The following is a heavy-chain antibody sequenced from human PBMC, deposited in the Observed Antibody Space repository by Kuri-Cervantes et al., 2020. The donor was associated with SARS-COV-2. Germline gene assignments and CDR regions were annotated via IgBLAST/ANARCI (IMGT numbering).Heavy chain of an antibody. D-gene: IGHD2-15*01. J-gene: IGHJ4*02. CDR3: ARGDFTAGFY. CDR2: ISHYSGNT. Sequence: ASVKVSCKASGYTFTSYGISWVRQAPGQGLEWMGWISHYSGNTDYAQRAQDRVILTRGTSTSTVYMELRSLKSDDTAVYFCARGDFTAGFYWGQGTQVTVSS. CDR1: GYTFTSYG. V-gene: IGHV1-18*01.